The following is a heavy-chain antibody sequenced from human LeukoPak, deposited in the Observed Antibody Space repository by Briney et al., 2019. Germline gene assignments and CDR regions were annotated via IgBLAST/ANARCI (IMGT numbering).Heavy chain of an antibody. CDR1: GYTFTTYH. CDR3: ARGSGDGYANWLDS. D-gene: IGHD5-24*01. J-gene: IGHJ5*01. V-gene: IGHV1-46*01. Sequence: ASVKVSCKASGYTFTTYHMHWVRQATGQGLEWMGIIIPSGGSTAYAQKFQGRVTMTRDTSTRTVYMELSSLSSEDTAVYYYARGSGDGYANWLDSWGQGTLVTVSS. CDR2: IIPSGGST.